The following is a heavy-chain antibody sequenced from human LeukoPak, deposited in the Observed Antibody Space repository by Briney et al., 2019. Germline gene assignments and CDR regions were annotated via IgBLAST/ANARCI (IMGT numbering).Heavy chain of an antibody. J-gene: IGHJ4*02. CDR2: VQSDGTGS. D-gene: IGHD1-26*01. Sequence: GGSLRLSCAASGFTFSSYAMYWVRQAPGKGLVWVSRVQSDGTGSMYADSVKGRFTISRDNAKNTLYLQMNSLTAEDTAVYFCARAQLGGPTDYWGQGTQVTVSS. CDR1: GFTFSSYA. V-gene: IGHV3-74*03. CDR3: ARAQLGGPTDY.